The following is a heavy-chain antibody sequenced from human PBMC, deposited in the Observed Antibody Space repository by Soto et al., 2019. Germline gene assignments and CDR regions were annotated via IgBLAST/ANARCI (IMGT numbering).Heavy chain of an antibody. CDR2: IVPFVGIT. CDR3: AREMGATNDY. D-gene: IGHD1-26*01. J-gene: IGHJ4*02. CDR1: GGSFSNYA. Sequence: QVQLVQSGAEVKKPGSSVKVYCKASGGSFSNYALNWVRQAPGQGLEWMGRIVPFVGITKYAQKFQGRVTITADNSTSTAYMELSSLRSEDTAVYYCAREMGATNDYWGQGSLVTVSS. V-gene: IGHV1-69*04.